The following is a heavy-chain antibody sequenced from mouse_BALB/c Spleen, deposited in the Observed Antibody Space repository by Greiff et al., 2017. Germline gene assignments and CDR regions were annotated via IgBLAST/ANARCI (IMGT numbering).Heavy chain of an antibody. CDR3: ARRGPTGTHWYFDV. V-gene: IGHV3-8*02. CDR1: GDSITSGY. CDR2: ISYSGST. Sequence: EVKVEESGPSLVKPSQTLSLTCSVTGDSITSGYWNWIRKFPGNKLEYMGYISYSGSTYYNPSLKSRISITRDTSKNQYYLQLNSVTTEDTATYYCARRGPTGTHWYFDVWGAGTTVTVSS. J-gene: IGHJ1*01. D-gene: IGHD4-1*02.